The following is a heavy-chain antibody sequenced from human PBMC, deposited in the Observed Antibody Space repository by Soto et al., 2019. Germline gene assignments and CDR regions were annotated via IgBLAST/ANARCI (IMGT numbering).Heavy chain of an antibody. V-gene: IGHV2-5*02. D-gene: IGHD2-15*01. CDR1: GFSLSTSGVG. CDR3: AHRPSYCSGGSCYSGFDY. CDR2: IYWDDDK. J-gene: IGHJ4*02. Sequence: QITLKESGPTLVKPTQTLTLTCTFSGFSLSTSGVGVGWIRQPPGKALEWLALIYWDDDKRYSPSLKSRLTITKDTSKNQVVLTMTNMNPVDTATYYCAHRPSYCSGGSCYSGFDYWGQGTLVTVSS.